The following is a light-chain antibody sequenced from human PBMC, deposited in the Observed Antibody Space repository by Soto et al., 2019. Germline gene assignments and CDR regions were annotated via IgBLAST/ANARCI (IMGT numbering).Light chain of an antibody. CDR1: QGISSY. Sequence: DIQMTQSPSSLSASVGDRVTITCRASQGISSYLAWYQQKSGKAPKLLIYAASTLQSGVPSRFSGSGSGTDFTLTISSLQSEDFATYYCQQYNNFPYTFGQGTKVDIK. V-gene: IGKV1-9*01. CDR2: AAS. CDR3: QQYNNFPYT. J-gene: IGKJ2*01.